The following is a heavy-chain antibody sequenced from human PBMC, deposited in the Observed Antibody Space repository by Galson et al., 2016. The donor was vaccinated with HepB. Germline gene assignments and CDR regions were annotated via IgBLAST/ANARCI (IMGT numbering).Heavy chain of an antibody. CDR2: INPSVGST. Sequence: SVKVSCKASGYTFTSYYMHWVRQASGQGLEWMGIINPSVGSTSYAQKFQGRVTMTRDTSTSTVYMELSSLRSEDAAVYYSARSSVLLWFGEDQDAFDVWGQGTMVTVSS. D-gene: IGHD3-10*01. CDR3: ARSSVLLWFGEDQDAFDV. V-gene: IGHV1-46*01. J-gene: IGHJ3*01. CDR1: GYTFTSYY.